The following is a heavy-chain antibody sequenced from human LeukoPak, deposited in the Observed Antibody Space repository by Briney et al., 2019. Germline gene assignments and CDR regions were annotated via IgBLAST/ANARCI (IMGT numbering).Heavy chain of an antibody. CDR3: ARDSVAGQLGRFDY. J-gene: IGHJ4*02. CDR2: IIPILGIA. V-gene: IGHV1-69*04. CDR1: GGTFSSYA. D-gene: IGHD7-27*01. Sequence: SVKVSCKASGGTFSSYAISWVRQAPGQGLEWMGRIIPILGIANYAQKFQGRVTITADKSTSTAYMELSSLRSEDTAVYYCARDSVAGQLGRFDYWGQGTLVTVSS.